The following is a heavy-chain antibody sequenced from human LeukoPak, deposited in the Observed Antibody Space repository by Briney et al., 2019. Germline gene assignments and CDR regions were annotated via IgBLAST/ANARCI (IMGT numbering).Heavy chain of an antibody. CDR2: INAGNGNT. D-gene: IGHD3-22*01. V-gene: IGHV1-3*01. CDR1: GYTFTSYA. CDR3: ARDLGVVVIPPGEYHFNY. Sequence: ASVKVSCKASGYTFTSYAMHWVRQAPGQRLEWMGWINAGNGNTKYSQKFQGRVTITRDTSASTAYMELSSLRSEDTAVYYCARDLGVVVIPPGEYHFNYWGQGTLVTVSS. J-gene: IGHJ4*02.